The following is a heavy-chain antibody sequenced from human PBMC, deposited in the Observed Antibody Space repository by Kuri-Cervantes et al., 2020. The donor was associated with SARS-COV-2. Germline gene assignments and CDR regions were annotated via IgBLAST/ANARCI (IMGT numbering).Heavy chain of an antibody. CDR3: ARAFLRGGSDY. V-gene: IGHV3-74*01. CDR1: GFTFSNYW. J-gene: IGHJ4*02. D-gene: IGHD1-26*01. CDR2: TNTDGSSA. Sequence: GGSLRLSCAASGFTFSNYWMHWVRQAPGKRLVWVPRTNTDGSSASYADSVKGRFTISRDNAKNTLYLQMNSLRAEDTAVYYCARAFLRGGSDYCGQGTLVTVSS.